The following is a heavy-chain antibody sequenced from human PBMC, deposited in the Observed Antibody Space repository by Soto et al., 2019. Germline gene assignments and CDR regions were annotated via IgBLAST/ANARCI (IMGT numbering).Heavy chain of an antibody. J-gene: IGHJ5*02. CDR3: ARGQRFSDSFDP. V-gene: IGHV4-4*07. D-gene: IGHD3-3*01. Sequence: QVQLQESGPGLVKPSETLSLTCTVSGGAISGYYWTWIRQSAGKGLEWIGRIYSSGGTKYNPSLQSRVTMSLDTSQNQFSLRVTSVTAADTAVYYCARGQRFSDSFDPWGQGTLVTVSS. CDR2: IYSSGGT. CDR1: GGAISGYY.